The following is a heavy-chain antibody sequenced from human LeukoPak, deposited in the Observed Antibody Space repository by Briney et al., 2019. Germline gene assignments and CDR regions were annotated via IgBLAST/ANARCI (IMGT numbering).Heavy chain of an antibody. CDR3: VRGRISEDGLDF. CDR1: GFTFSRSA. D-gene: IGHD6-13*01. Sequence: GSLRLSCAASGFTFSRSAMTWVRQTPGKGLDWVSSISSSGNTYYADSVKGRFTISRDNSKNMLYLQMNSLRAEDTAVYYCVRGRISEDGLDFWGQGTLVTVSS. CDR2: ISSSGNT. J-gene: IGHJ4*02. V-gene: IGHV3-23*01.